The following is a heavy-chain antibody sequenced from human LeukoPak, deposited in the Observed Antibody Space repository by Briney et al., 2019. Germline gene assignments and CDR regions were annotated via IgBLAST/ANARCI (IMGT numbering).Heavy chain of an antibody. V-gene: IGHV3-21*01. J-gene: IGHJ4*02. CDR1: GFTFSSYS. CDR3: ARDWGNYYDILTGYFGY. Sequence: GGSLRLSCAASGFTFSSYSMNWVRQAPGKGLEWVSSISSSSSYIYYADSVKGRFTISRDNAKNSLYLQMNSLRAEDTAVYYCARDWGNYYDILTGYFGYWGQGTLVTVSS. D-gene: IGHD3-9*01. CDR2: ISSSSSYI.